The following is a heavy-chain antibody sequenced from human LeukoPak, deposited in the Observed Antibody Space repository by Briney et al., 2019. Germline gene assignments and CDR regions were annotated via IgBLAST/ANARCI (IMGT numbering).Heavy chain of an antibody. Sequence: GWAQRLSCAATRFTFSSYWIHWVRQAPRKGLVWVSHINSDGSSATYADSVKGRLPISRDNAKNTVYLQMNSLRAEDTAVYYCARGGVGCFDYWGQGTLVTVSS. CDR3: ARGGVGCFDY. V-gene: IGHV3-74*01. CDR1: RFTFSSYW. J-gene: IGHJ4*02. CDR2: INSDGSSA. D-gene: IGHD6-19*01.